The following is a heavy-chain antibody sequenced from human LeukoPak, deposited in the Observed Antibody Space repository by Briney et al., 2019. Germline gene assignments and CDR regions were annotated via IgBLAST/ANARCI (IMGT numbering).Heavy chain of an antibody. D-gene: IGHD3-3*01. J-gene: IGHJ3*02. CDR2: IYYSGST. CDR1: GGSISSYY. CDR3: ARLANYDFWRGPYPHDAFDI. Sequence: PSETLSLTCTVSGGSISSYYWSWIRQPPGKGLEGIGYIYYSGSTNYNPSLKSRVTISVDTSKNQFSLKLSSVTAADTAVYYCARLANYDFWRGPYPHDAFDIWGQGTMVTVSS. V-gene: IGHV4-59*08.